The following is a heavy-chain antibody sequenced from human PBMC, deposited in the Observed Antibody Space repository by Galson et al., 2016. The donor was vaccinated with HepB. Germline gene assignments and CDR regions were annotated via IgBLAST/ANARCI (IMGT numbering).Heavy chain of an antibody. V-gene: IGHV3-23*01. CDR3: AKDLLWQFQINGMDV. Sequence: SLRLSCAASGFNFNNYAMNWVRQAPGKGLEWVSGISGNAVSTYYADSVKGRFTISRDNSKNTLYLEMNRLGDEDAAIYYCAKDLLWQFQINGMDVWGQGTTVTVSS. J-gene: IGHJ6*02. CDR2: ISGNAVST. CDR1: GFNFNNYA. D-gene: IGHD3-10*01.